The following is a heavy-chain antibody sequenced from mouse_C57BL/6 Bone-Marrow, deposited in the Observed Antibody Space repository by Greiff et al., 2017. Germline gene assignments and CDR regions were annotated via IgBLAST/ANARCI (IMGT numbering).Heavy chain of an antibody. J-gene: IGHJ3*01. Sequence: EVQLQQSGAELVRPGASVKLSCTASGFNIKDDYMHWVKQRPEQGLEWIGWIDPENGDTEYASKFQGKATITADTSSNTAYLQLSSLTSEDTAVYCCTTMVTPFAYWGQGTLVTVSA. CDR3: TTMVTPFAY. CDR1: GFNIKDDY. V-gene: IGHV14-4*01. CDR2: IDPENGDT. D-gene: IGHD2-2*01.